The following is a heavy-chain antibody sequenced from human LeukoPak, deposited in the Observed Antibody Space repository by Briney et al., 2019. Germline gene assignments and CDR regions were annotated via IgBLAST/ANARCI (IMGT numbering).Heavy chain of an antibody. CDR2: IYYSGST. CDR1: GGSISSYY. CDR3: ASQSGYFGY. J-gene: IGHJ4*02. V-gene: IGHV4-59*01. D-gene: IGHD3-10*01. Sequence: SETLSLTCTVSGGSISSYYWSWIRQPPGKGLEWIGYIYYSGSTNYNPSLKSRVTMSIDTSKNQFSLKLRSVTAADTAMYYCASQSGYFGYWGQRTLVTVSS.